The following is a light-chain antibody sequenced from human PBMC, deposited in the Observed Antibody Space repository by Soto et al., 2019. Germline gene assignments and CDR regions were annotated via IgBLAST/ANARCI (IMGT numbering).Light chain of an antibody. CDR1: NVGSKS. CDR3: QVWDSSSDHPV. J-gene: IGLJ3*02. CDR2: YDS. V-gene: IGLV3-21*04. Sequence: SYELTQPASVSVAAGETARITCGGNNVGSKSVHWYQQKPGQAPVLVIYYDSDRPSGIPERFSGSNSGNTATLTISRVEAGDEADYYCQVWDSSSDHPVFGGGTKLTV.